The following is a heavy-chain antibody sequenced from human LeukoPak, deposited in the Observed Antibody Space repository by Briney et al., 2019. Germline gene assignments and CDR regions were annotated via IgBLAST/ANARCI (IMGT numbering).Heavy chain of an antibody. CDR1: GYTFTGYY. Sequence: SVKVSCKASGYTFTGYYMHWVRQAPGQGLEWMGGIIPIFGTANYAQKFQGRVTITADESTSTAYMELSSLRSEDTAVYYCARVKYDYVWGSYRYTKGQFDYWGQGTLVTVSS. D-gene: IGHD3-16*02. CDR3: ARVKYDYVWGSYRYTKGQFDY. CDR2: IIPIFGTA. J-gene: IGHJ4*02. V-gene: IGHV1-69*13.